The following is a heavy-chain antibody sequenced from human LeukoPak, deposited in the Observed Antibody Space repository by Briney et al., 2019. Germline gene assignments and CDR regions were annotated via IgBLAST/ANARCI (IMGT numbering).Heavy chain of an antibody. CDR2: IIPILGIA. Sequence: SVKVSRKASGGTFSSYAISEVRQAPGQGREWMGRIIPILGIANYAQNFQGRVTITADKSTSTAYMELSSLRSEDTAVSYCARDRSSSWVPTDYWGQGTLVTVSS. D-gene: IGHD6-13*01. V-gene: IGHV1-69*04. CDR3: ARDRSSSWVPTDY. CDR1: GGTFSSYA. J-gene: IGHJ4*02.